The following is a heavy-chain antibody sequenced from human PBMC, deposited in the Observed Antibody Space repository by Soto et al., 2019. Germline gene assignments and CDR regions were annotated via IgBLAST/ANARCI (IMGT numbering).Heavy chain of an antibody. V-gene: IGHV3-23*01. CDR3: ARADSRGWLFDN. CDR2: ISGSGSTI. Sequence: PGGSLRLSCAASGFTFSSYAVSWVRQAPGKGPEWISSISGSGSTIYYADSVKGRFTISRDNSKNTLYMQMNSLRVEDTVVYYFARADSRGWLFDNSGQRTLVSVSS. J-gene: IGHJ4*01. CDR1: GFTFSSYA. D-gene: IGHD6-19*01.